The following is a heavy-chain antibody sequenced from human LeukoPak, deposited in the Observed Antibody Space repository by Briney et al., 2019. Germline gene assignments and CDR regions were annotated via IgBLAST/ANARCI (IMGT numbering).Heavy chain of an antibody. Sequence: PGGSLRLSCAASGFTFINYAMSWVRQAPGKGLEWVSAISGSGGATYYADSVKGRFTISRDSSKNTLYLQMNSVRAEDTAVYYCAKAHGGYTSGWYHNFDYWGQGTLVTVSS. J-gene: IGHJ4*02. CDR2: ISGSGGAT. CDR1: GFTFINYA. D-gene: IGHD6-19*01. CDR3: AKAHGGYTSGWYHNFDY. V-gene: IGHV3-23*01.